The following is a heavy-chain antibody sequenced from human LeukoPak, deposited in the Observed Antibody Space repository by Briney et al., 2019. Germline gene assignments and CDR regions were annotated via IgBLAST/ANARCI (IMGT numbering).Heavy chain of an antibody. CDR1: GGSISSYY. J-gene: IGHJ4*02. Sequence: PSETLSLTCTVSGGSISSYYWSWIRQPPGKGLERIGYIYYSGGTNYNPSLKSRVTISVDTSKNQFSLKLSSVTAADTAVYYCARGNYDILTGYYWSPYFDYWGQGTLVTVSS. CDR2: IYYSGGT. D-gene: IGHD3-9*01. CDR3: ARGNYDILTGYYWSPYFDY. V-gene: IGHV4-59*01.